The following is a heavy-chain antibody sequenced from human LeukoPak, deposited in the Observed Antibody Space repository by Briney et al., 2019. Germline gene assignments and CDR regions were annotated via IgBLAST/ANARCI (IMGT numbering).Heavy chain of an antibody. CDR1: GFTFRDYA. J-gene: IGHJ4*02. CDR2: ISFDGSDK. D-gene: IGHD3-10*01. Sequence: PGGSLRLSCAASGFTFRDYAMHWVRQAPGKGLEWVAVISFDGSDKYYADSVRGRFTISRDNSKNTLYLQMNSLRAEDTAVYYCASGSLYGSGSYYNSFDYWGQGTLITVSS. CDR3: ASGSLYGSGSYYNSFDY. V-gene: IGHV3-30*04.